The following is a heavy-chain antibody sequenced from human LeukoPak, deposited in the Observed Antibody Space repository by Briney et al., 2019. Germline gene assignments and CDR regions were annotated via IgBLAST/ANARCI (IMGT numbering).Heavy chain of an antibody. CDR2: TRNKANRYTT. CDR1: GFTFSDHY. Sequence: GGSLRLSCAASGFTFSDHYMDWVRQAPGKGLEWVGRTRNKANRYTTEYAASVKGRFTISRDDSKNSLFLQMNSLRADDTAVYYCARSDSSSRGVDYWGQGTLVTVSS. J-gene: IGHJ4*02. CDR3: ARSDSSSRGVDY. V-gene: IGHV3-72*01. D-gene: IGHD6-6*01.